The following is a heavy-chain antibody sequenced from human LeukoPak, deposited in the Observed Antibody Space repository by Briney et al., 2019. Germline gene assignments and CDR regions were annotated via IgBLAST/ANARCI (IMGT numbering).Heavy chain of an antibody. D-gene: IGHD2-2*02. CDR2: INTNTGNP. CDR1: GYTFTSYA. Sequence: ASVKVSCKASGYTFTSYAMNWVRQAPGQGLEWMGWINTNTGNPTYAQGFTGRFVFSLDASVSTAYLQISSLKAEDTAVYYCAREVSNGYCSSTSCYTPDYWGQGTLVTVSS. J-gene: IGHJ4*02. CDR3: AREVSNGYCSSTSCYTPDY. V-gene: IGHV7-4-1*02.